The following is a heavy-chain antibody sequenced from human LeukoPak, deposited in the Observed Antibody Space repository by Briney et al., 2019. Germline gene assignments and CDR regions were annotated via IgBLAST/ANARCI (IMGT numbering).Heavy chain of an antibody. V-gene: IGHV3-74*01. CDR3: ASLPYCSGGSCYHY. CDR1: GFTFSSYW. CDR2: INSDGSST. D-gene: IGHD2-15*01. Sequence: GGSLRLSCAASGFTFSSYWMHWVRQAPGKGLVWVSRINSDGSSTRYADSVKGRFTISRDNAENTLYLQMNSLRAEDTAVYYCASLPYCSGGSCYHYWGQGTLVTVSS. J-gene: IGHJ4*02.